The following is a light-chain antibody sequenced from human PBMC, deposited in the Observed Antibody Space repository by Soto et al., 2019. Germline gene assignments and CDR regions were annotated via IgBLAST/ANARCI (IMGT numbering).Light chain of an antibody. CDR3: SSYTARGTRV. Sequence: QSALTQPASVSGSPGQSITISCTGTSTDVGNYNLVSWYQRHPGKGPKLMVYEVNRRPSGVSFRFSGSKSGNTASLTISGLQAEDEADYYCSSYTARGTRVFGTGTKVTVL. V-gene: IGLV2-14*02. J-gene: IGLJ1*01. CDR2: EVN. CDR1: STDVGNYNL.